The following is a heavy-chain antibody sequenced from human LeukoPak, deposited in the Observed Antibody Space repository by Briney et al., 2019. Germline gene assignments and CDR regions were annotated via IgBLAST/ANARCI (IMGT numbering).Heavy chain of an antibody. V-gene: IGHV4-59*01. Sequence: SETLSLTCAVSAGSISNYYWSWIRQPPGKGLEWIGYIYYSGSTNYNPSLKSRVTISIDTSKNQFSLKLSSVTAVDTAVYYCATWRYCSGGSCYGNYYMDVWGKGTTVTVSS. J-gene: IGHJ6*03. CDR2: IYYSGST. D-gene: IGHD2-15*01. CDR3: ATWRYCSGGSCYGNYYMDV. CDR1: AGSISNYY.